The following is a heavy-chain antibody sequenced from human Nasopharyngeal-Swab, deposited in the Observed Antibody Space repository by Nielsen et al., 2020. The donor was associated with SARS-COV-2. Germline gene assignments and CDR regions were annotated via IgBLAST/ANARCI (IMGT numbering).Heavy chain of an antibody. D-gene: IGHD1-26*01. V-gene: IGHV3-30*18. CDR2: ISYDGSNK. CDR1: GFTFSSYG. CDR3: AKDFGGSQPRGNFDY. Sequence: GGSLKISCAASGFTFSSYGMHWVRQAPGKGLEWVAVISYDGSNKYYADSVKGRLTISRDNSKNTLYLQMNSLRAEDTAVYYCAKDFGGSQPRGNFDYWGQGTLVTVSS. J-gene: IGHJ4*02.